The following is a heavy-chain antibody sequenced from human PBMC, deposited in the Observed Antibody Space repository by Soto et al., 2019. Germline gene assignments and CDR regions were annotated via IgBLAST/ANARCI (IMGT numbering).Heavy chain of an antibody. CDR3: AMDSSGYYERYAFDI. CDR1: GYTFTVYY. Sequence: ASVKVSCKASGYTFTVYYMHCVRQAPGQGLEWMGWINPNSGGTNYAQKFQGRVTMTRDTSISTAYMELSRLRCDDTAVYYCAMDSSGYYERYAFDIWGQGTMVTVSS. V-gene: IGHV1-2*02. CDR2: INPNSGGT. J-gene: IGHJ3*02. D-gene: IGHD3-22*01.